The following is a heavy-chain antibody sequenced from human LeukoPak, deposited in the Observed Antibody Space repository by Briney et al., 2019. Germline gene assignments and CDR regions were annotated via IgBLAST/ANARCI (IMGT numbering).Heavy chain of an antibody. J-gene: IGHJ4*02. D-gene: IGHD3-22*01. CDR2: IYHSGST. CDR3: ARPHYDSASPGGVRGRSFFDF. Sequence: PSETLSLTCTVSGYSISSGYYWGWIRQPPGKGLEWIGSIYHSGSTTYNPSLKSRVTISVDTSKNQFSLKYTSVTAADTAVYFCARPHYDSASPGGVRGRSFFDFWGQGTLVTVSS. V-gene: IGHV4-38-2*02. CDR1: GYSISSGYY.